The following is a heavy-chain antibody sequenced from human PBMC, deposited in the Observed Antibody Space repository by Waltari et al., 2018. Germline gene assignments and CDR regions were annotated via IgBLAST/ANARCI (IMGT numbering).Heavy chain of an antibody. V-gene: IGHV4-38-2*01. CDR1: GYSISSGYY. CDR3: ARLPYEAYFDY. Sequence: QVQLQESGPGLVKPSETLSLTCAVSGYSISSGYYWGWIRQPPGKGLEWIGSIYHSGSTYYNPSLKSRVTISVDTSKNQFSLKLSSVTAADTAVYYCARLPYEAYFDYWGQGTLVTVSS. D-gene: IGHD5-12*01. J-gene: IGHJ4*02. CDR2: IYHSGST.